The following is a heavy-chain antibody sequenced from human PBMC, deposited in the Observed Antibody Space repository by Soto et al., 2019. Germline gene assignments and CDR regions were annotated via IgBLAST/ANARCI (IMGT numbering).Heavy chain of an antibody. D-gene: IGHD1-1*01. Sequence: QVHLQESGPGLVETSQTLSLTCTVSGGSFNSDDYYWSWIRQPPGEGLEWIGNIYYSGRTHYNPSLNSRVTLSTDTSKNQFSLRLTSVSAADTAVYYCARDRGNSPDYFDDLGQGTLVTFSS. CDR2: IYYSGRT. V-gene: IGHV4-30-4*01. J-gene: IGHJ4*02. CDR3: ARDRGNSPDYFDD. CDR1: GGSFNSDDYY.